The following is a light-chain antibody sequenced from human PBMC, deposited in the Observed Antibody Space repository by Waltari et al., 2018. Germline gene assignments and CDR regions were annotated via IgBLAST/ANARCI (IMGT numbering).Light chain of an antibody. CDR1: PNVRRDY. J-gene: IGKJ1*01. CDR2: GAS. CDR3: QHYGSSLWT. V-gene: IGKV3-20*01. Sequence: DSLLTQSPGTLSLTPGERATLSCRASPNVRRDYLAWYQHKPGQAPRLLIFGASRRATGSPERFSGTGSGTDFTLTISRLDPEDFALYYCQHYGSSLWTFGQGTKVEIK.